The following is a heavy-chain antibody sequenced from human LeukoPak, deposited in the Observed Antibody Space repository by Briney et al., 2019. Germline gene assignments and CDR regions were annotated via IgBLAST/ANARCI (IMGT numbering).Heavy chain of an antibody. CDR2: IDWDDDK. CDR1: GFSLSTSGMC. Sequence: ESGPTLVNPTQTLTLTCTFSGFSLSTSGMCVSWIRQPPGKALEWPARIDWDDDKYYSTSLKTRLTISKDTSKNQVVLTMTNMDPVDTATYYCARGRMCSSWHYFDYWGQGTLVTVSS. V-gene: IGHV2-70*11. CDR3: ARGRMCSSWHYFDY. D-gene: IGHD6-13*01. J-gene: IGHJ4*02.